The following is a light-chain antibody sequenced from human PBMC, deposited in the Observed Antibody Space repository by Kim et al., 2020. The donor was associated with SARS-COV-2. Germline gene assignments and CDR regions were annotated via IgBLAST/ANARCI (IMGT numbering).Light chain of an antibody. J-gene: IGKJ1*01. V-gene: IGKV1-5*01. CDR3: QHRQT. CDR1: QYVTQG. Sequence: STLPPAVGDRAANNGRATQYVTQGLAWYQPKPGRAPKPLIYDAATLDRGVPSRFRGSGSGTEFNLTINSLQPDDFASYYCQHRQTFGQGTKVDI. CDR2: DAA.